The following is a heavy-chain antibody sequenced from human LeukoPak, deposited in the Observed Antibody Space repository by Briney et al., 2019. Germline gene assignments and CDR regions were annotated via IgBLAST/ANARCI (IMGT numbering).Heavy chain of an antibody. CDR2: IIPIFGIA. V-gene: IGHV1-69*10. CDR1: GGTFSSNA. Sequence: SVKVSCKASGGTFSSNAISWVRQAPGQGLEWMGGIIPIFGIANYAQKFQGRVTITADQSTSTAYMELSSLRSEDTAIYYCATYSSGWYGGGQYFNYWGQGTLVTVSS. J-gene: IGHJ4*02. D-gene: IGHD6-19*01. CDR3: ATYSSGWYGGGQYFNY.